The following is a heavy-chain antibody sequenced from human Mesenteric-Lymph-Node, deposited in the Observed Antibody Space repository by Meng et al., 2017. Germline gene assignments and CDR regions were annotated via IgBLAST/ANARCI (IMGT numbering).Heavy chain of an antibody. CDR2: INPSGGST. J-gene: IGHJ3*02. Sequence: ASVKVSCKASGYTFTSYYMHWVRQAPGQGLEWMGIINPSGGSTSYAQKFQGRVTMTRDTSTSTVYMELSSLRSEDTAVYYCARGEGTMDPDPRFAFDIWGQGTMVTVSS. CDR1: GYTFTSYY. CDR3: ARGEGTMDPDPRFAFDI. D-gene: IGHD3-10*01. V-gene: IGHV1-46*01.